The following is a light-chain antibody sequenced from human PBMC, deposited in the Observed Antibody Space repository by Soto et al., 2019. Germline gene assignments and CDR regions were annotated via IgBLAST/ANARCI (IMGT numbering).Light chain of an antibody. CDR1: SSNIGSNT. V-gene: IGLV1-44*01. J-gene: IGLJ1*01. Sequence: QSVLTQPPSASGTPGQRVTISCSGSSSNIGSNTVNWYQQLPGTAPKLLIYSNNQRPSGVPDRFSGSKSGTSASLAISGLQSEDEADYYCAAWDDSLTVYVLGTGTKVTVL. CDR3: AAWDDSLTVYV. CDR2: SNN.